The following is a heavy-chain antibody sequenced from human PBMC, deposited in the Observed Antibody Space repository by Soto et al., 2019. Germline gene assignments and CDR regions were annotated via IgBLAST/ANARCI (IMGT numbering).Heavy chain of an antibody. D-gene: IGHD5-18*01. Sequence: SGPTLVNPTQTLTLTCSFSGFSLRNGGVGVGWIRQPPGKALEWVALIYWNDDKRYSPSLKSRLTLTKDTSKDQVVLTMTNVDLVDTATYYCAHKLDTVDWFDPWGQGTLVTVSS. CDR2: IYWNDDK. CDR1: GFSLRNGGVG. V-gene: IGHV2-5*01. J-gene: IGHJ5*02. CDR3: AHKLDTVDWFDP.